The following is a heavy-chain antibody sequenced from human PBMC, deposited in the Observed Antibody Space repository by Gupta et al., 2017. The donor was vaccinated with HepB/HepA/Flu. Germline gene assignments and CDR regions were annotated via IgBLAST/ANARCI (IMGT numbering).Heavy chain of an antibody. CDR1: GFTFSSYA. V-gene: IGHV3-30-3*01. CDR2: ISYDGSNK. D-gene: IGHD3-22*01. CDR3: ARDVYDSIYYGMDA. J-gene: IGHJ6*02. Sequence: GVQPGRSLRLSCAASGFTFSSYAMHWVRQAPGKGLEWVAVISYDGSNKYYADSVKGRFTISRDNSKNTLYLQMNSLRAEDTAVYYCARDVYDSIYYGMDAWGQGTTVTVSS.